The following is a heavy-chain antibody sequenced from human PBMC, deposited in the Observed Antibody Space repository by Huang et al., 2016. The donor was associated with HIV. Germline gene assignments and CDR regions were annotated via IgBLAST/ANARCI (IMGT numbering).Heavy chain of an antibody. Sequence: QVQLQESGPGLVKPSETLSLTCTVSGGSSSGHYWSWVRQPPGKGPEWIGYIYYSANTDYNPSLKSRVTISVDTSKNQLFLRVRAVTAADTAVYYCARASGIMSHYFDHWGRGTLVTVSS. CDR3: ARASGIMSHYFDH. D-gene: IGHD3-16*01. V-gene: IGHV4-59*11. J-gene: IGHJ4*02. CDR1: GGSSSGHY. CDR2: IYYSANT.